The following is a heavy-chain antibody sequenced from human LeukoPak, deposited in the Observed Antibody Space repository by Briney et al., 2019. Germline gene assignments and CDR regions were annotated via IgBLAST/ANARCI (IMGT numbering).Heavy chain of an antibody. CDR1: GFAFSSYW. J-gene: IGHJ3*02. CDR3: ARDRSIEDAFDI. Sequence: PGGSLRLSCAASGFAFSSYWMHWARQAPGKGLVWVSRINSDGSSTTYADSVKGRFAISRDNAKNTLFLQMNSLSPEDTAVYYCARDRSIEDAFDIWGQGTMVTVSS. V-gene: IGHV3-74*03. D-gene: IGHD2-2*01. CDR2: INSDGSST.